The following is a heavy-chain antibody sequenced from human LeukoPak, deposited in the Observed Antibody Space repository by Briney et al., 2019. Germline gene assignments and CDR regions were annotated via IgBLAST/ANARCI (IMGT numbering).Heavy chain of an antibody. D-gene: IGHD3-9*01. CDR3: ARGNYDILSDYSLYSPRGGFDH. Sequence: PSETLSLTCTVSGVSITLYYWTWIRHSPKKGLEWIGDISNSESNYNPSTSSRLTISTDTSKNHFSLRLTSVSAADTAVYYCARGNYDILSDYSLYSPRGGFDHWGQGILVTVSS. CDR1: GVSITLYY. V-gene: IGHV4-59*01. J-gene: IGHJ4*02. CDR2: ISNSES.